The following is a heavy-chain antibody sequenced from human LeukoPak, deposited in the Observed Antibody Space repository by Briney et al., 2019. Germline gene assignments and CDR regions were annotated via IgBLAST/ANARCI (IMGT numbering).Heavy chain of an antibody. CDR2: IYNGRNT. V-gene: IGHV4-59*08. CDR1: GASTSDKY. D-gene: IGHD6-19*01. CDR3: AQTTGWPGFDF. J-gene: IGHJ4*02. Sequence: KTSETLSLTCSASGASTSDKYWSWIRQSPGRTLEWIGHIYNGRNTKYNPSLTSRVTISVDTSKNQFSLSLTSVTAADTATYYCAQTTGWPGFDFWGPGALVTVSS.